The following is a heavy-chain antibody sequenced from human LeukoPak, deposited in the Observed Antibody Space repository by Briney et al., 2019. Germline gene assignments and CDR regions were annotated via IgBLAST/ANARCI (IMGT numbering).Heavy chain of an antibody. Sequence: ASVKVSCKASGYSFTKYSINWVRQAPGQGLEWMGWISTYNGDTKYAQKFQGRVTMTTDTSTSTAYMELRSLRSDDTAVYYCARDPSNSSGWRAWGDYWGQGILVTVSS. CDR3: ARDPSNSSGWRAWGDY. CDR2: ISTYNGDT. V-gene: IGHV1-18*01. J-gene: IGHJ4*02. CDR1: GYSFTKYS. D-gene: IGHD6-25*01.